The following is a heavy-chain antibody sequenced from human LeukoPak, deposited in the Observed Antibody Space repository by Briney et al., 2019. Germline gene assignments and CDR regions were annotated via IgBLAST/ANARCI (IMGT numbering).Heavy chain of an antibody. D-gene: IGHD2-2*01. CDR2: ISAYNGNT. V-gene: IGHV1-18*01. CDR3: AREAYCSSTSCPLYDYYYYYGMDV. J-gene: IGHJ6*02. Sequence: GASVKVSCKASGYTFTSYGISWVRQAPGQGLEWMGWISAYNGNTNYAQKLQGRVTMTTDTSTSTAYMELRSLRSDDTAVYYCAREAYCSSTSCPLYDYYYYYGMDVWGQGTTVTVSS. CDR1: GYTFTSYG.